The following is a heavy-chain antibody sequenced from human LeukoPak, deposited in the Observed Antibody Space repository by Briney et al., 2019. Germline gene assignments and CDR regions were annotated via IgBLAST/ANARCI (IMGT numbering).Heavy chain of an antibody. CDR1: GGTFSSYA. Sequence: ASVKVSCKASGGTFSSYAISWVRQAPGQGLEWMGGIIPIFGIANYAQKFQGRVTITADESTSTAYMELSSLRSEDTAVYYCARDRPDYYDSSGPVGGYFDYWGQGTLVTVSS. V-gene: IGHV1-69*13. J-gene: IGHJ4*02. D-gene: IGHD3-22*01. CDR2: IIPIFGIA. CDR3: ARDRPDYYDSSGPVGGYFDY.